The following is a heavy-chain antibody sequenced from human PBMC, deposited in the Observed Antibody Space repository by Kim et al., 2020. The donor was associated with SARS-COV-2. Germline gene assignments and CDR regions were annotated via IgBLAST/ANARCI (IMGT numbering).Heavy chain of an antibody. J-gene: IGHJ4*02. CDR2: IYYSGST. Sequence: SETLSLTCTVSGGSISSSSYYWGWIRQPPGKGLEWIGSIYYSGSTYYNPSLKSRVTISVDTSKNQFSLKLSSVTAADTAVYYCARYDSSVQGSDFDYWGQGTLVTVSS. CDR1: GGSISSSSYY. CDR3: ARYDSSVQGSDFDY. V-gene: IGHV4-39*01. D-gene: IGHD3-22*01.